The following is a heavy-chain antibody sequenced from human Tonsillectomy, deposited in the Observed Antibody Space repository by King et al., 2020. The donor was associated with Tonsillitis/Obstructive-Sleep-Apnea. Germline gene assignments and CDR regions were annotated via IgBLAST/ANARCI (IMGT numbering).Heavy chain of an antibody. CDR3: ARGRRDGYIPDDAFDI. CDR1: GGSISSGGYY. CDR2: IYYSGST. D-gene: IGHD5-24*01. Sequence: VQLQESGPGLVKPSQTLSLTCTVSGGSISSGGYYWSWIRQHPGKGLEWIGYIYYSGSTYYNPSLKSRVTISVDTSKNQFSLKLSSVTAADTAVYYCARGRRDGYIPDDAFDIWGQGTMVTVSS. J-gene: IGHJ3*02. V-gene: IGHV4-31*03.